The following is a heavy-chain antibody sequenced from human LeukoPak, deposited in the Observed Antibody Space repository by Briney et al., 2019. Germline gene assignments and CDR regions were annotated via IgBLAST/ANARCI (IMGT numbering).Heavy chain of an antibody. V-gene: IGHV3-21*01. D-gene: IGHD4-17*01. CDR2: ISSSSSYI. Sequence: GGSLRLSCAASGFTFSSYSMNWVRQAPGQGLEWVSSISSSSSYIYYADSVKGRFTISRDNAKNSVYLQMNSLRAEDTAVYYCAREDVYGDWFDPWGQGTLVTVSS. CDR3: AREDVYGDWFDP. CDR1: GFTFSSYS. J-gene: IGHJ5*02.